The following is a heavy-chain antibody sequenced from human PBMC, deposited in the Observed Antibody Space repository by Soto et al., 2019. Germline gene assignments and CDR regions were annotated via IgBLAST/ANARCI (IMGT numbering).Heavy chain of an antibody. D-gene: IGHD3-16*02. CDR2: INHSGST. CDR3: ARVASVRAAAGTYIWGSYLTNYFDY. V-gene: IGHV4-34*01. J-gene: IGHJ4*02. Sequence: SETLSLTCAVYGGSFSGYYWSWIRQPPGKGLEWIGEINHSGSTNYNPSLKSRVTISVDTSKNQFSLKLSSVTAADTAVYYCARVASVRAAAGTYIWGSYLTNYFDYWGQGTLVTVSS. CDR1: GGSFSGYY.